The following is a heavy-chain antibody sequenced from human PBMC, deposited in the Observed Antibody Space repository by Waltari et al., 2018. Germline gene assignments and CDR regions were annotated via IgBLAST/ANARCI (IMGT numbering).Heavy chain of an antibody. D-gene: IGHD3-22*01. Sequence: EVQLVESGGGLVQPGGSLRLSCEASGLIVYKYFMKWVRQAPGKGLEWVSIIYSGGTTFYADSVKGRFTISRDNSKNTIFLQMTRLSAEDTAVYYCARGHYYDTDGFYEYAYDVWGQGTAVTVSS. CDR2: IYSGGTT. V-gene: IGHV3-66*01. CDR1: GLIVYKYF. J-gene: IGHJ3*01. CDR3: ARGHYYDTDGFYEYAYDV.